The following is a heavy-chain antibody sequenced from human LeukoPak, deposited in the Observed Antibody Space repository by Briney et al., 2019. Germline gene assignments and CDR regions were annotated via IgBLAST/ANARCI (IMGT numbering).Heavy chain of an antibody. D-gene: IGHD3-22*01. CDR1: GFTFSSSS. CDR2: ISSSSYI. J-gene: IGHJ4*02. Sequence: GGSLRLSCAASGFTFSSSSMNWVRQAPGKGLEWVSSISSSSYIYYADSVKGRFTISRDNAKNSLYLQMNSLRAEDTAVYYCARTYYYGSSGYYNGYWGQGTLVTVSS. V-gene: IGHV3-21*01. CDR3: ARTYYYGSSGYYNGY.